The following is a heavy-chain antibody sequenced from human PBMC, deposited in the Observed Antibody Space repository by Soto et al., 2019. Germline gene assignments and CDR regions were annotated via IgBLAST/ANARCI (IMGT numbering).Heavy chain of an antibody. CDR3: ARDPYYYDSSGYYSNWYFDL. Sequence: QVQLVESGGGVVQPGRSLRLSCAASGFTFSSYAMHWVRQAPGKGLEWVAVISYDGSNKYYADSVKGRFTISRDNSKNTLYLQMSSLRAEDTAVYYCARDPYYYDSSGYYSNWYFDLWGRGTLVTVSS. D-gene: IGHD3-22*01. CDR1: GFTFSSYA. V-gene: IGHV3-30-3*01. CDR2: ISYDGSNK. J-gene: IGHJ2*01.